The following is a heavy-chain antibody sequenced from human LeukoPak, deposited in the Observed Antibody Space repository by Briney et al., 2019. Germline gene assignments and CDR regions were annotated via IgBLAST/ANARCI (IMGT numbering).Heavy chain of an antibody. J-gene: IGHJ4*02. V-gene: IGHV3-23*01. D-gene: IGHD3-10*01. CDR2: ISGSGGST. CDR3: AKIRGITVVRGVIFDY. CDR1: GFTFSSYG. Sequence: GGSLRLSCAASGFTFSSYGMSWVRQAPGKGLEWVSAISGSGGSTYYADSVKGRFTISRDNSKNTLYLQMNSLRAEDTAVYYCAKIRGITVVRGVIFDYWGQGTLVTVSS.